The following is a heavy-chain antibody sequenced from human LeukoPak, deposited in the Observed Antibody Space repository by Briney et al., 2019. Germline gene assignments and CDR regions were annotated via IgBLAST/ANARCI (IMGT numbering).Heavy chain of an antibody. CDR2: INHSGST. Sequence: ASETLSLTCAVYGGSFSGYYWSWIRQPPGKGLEWIGEINHSGSTNYNPSLKSRATISVDTSKNQFSLKLSSVTAADTAVYYCARGRRYDSSGYCSNWFDPWGQGTLVTVSS. CDR1: GGSFSGYY. J-gene: IGHJ5*02. V-gene: IGHV4-34*01. D-gene: IGHD3-22*01. CDR3: ARGRRYDSSGYCSNWFDP.